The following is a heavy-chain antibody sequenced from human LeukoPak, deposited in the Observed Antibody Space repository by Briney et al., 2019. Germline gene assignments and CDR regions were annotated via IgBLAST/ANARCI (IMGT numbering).Heavy chain of an antibody. CDR2: IYSGGST. Sequence: GGSLRLSCAASGFTVSSNYMSWVRQAPGKGLEWVSVIYSGGSTYYADSVKGRFTISRDNPKNTLYLQMNSLRAEDTAVYYCAREGTMVRGVIISSYYFDYWGQGTLVTVSS. D-gene: IGHD3-10*01. CDR3: AREGTMVRGVIISSYYFDY. V-gene: IGHV3-66*01. CDR1: GFTVSSNY. J-gene: IGHJ4*02.